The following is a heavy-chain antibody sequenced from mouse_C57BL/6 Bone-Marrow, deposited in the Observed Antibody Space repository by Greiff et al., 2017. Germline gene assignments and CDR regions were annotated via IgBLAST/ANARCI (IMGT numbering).Heavy chain of an antibody. CDR1: GYAFTNYL. V-gene: IGHV1-54*01. CDR2: INPGGGGT. CDR3: ARARAWFAY. Sequence: QVQLQQSGAELVRPGTSVKVSCKASGYAFTNYLIAWVKQRPGQGLEWIGVINPGGGGTNYTEKFKGKATLTADKSSSTACMQLSSLTSDDSAVYSWARARAWFAYWGQGTLVTVSA. J-gene: IGHJ3*01.